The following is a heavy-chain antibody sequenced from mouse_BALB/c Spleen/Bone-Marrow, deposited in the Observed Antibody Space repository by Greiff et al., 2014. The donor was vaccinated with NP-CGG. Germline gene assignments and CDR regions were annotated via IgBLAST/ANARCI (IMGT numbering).Heavy chain of an antibody. Sequence: VKLVESGAELVKPGASVKLSCKASGYTFTSYWMHWVKQRPGQGLEWIGEINPSNGRTNYNEKFKSKATLTLDKSSSTAYMQXSXXXXEDSAVYYCSREESLGDAMDYWGQGTSVTVSS. CDR1: GYTFTSYW. D-gene: IGHD4-1*01. CDR2: INPSNGRT. CDR3: SREESLGDAMDY. J-gene: IGHJ4*01. V-gene: IGHV1S81*02.